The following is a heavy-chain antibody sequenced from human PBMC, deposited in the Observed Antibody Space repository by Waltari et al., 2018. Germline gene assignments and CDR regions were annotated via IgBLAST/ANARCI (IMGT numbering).Heavy chain of an antibody. CDR1: GGSISSSSYY. D-gene: IGHD5-12*01. CDR2: IYYSGST. J-gene: IGHJ6*02. V-gene: IGHV4-39*01. Sequence: QLQLQESGPGLVKPSETLSLTCTVSGGSISSSSYYWGWIRQPPGKGLEWIGSIYYSGSTYYNPSLKSRVTISVDTSKNQFSLKLSSVTAADTAVYYCARHIDSWLRSEAYGMDVWGQGTTVTVSS. CDR3: ARHIDSWLRSEAYGMDV.